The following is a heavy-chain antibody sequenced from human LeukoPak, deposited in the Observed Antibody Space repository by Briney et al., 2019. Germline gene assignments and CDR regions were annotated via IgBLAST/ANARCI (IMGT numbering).Heavy chain of an antibody. V-gene: IGHV4-59*08. CDR2: IYYSGST. D-gene: IGHD6-19*01. CDR3: ARYGSGWFRYYFDY. J-gene: IGHJ4*02. Sequence: PSETLSLTCTVSGGSISSYYWSWIRQPPGKGLEWIGYIYYSGSTNYNPSLKSRVTISVDTSKNQFSLKLSSVTAADTAVYYCARYGSGWFRYYFDYWGQGTLVTVSS. CDR1: GGSISSYY.